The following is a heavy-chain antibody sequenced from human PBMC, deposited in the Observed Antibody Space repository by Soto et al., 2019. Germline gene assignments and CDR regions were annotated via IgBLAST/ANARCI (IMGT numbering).Heavy chain of an antibody. CDR1: GGSISSGGYY. V-gene: IGHV4-31*03. J-gene: IGHJ3*02. D-gene: IGHD2-2*01. CDR2: IYYSGST. CDR3: ARDRGSSSQCSAFDI. Sequence: QVQLQESGPGLVKPSQTLSLTCTVSGGSISSGGYYWSWIRQHPGKGLEWIGYIYYSGSTYYNPSLKGRVTIAVDTSKNQVSLKLSSVTAAYTAVYYCARDRGSSSQCSAFDIWGQGTMVTVSS.